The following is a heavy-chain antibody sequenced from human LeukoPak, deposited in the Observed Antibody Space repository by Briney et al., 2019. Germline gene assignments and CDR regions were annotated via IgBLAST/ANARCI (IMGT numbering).Heavy chain of an antibody. D-gene: IGHD7-27*01. Sequence: SETLSFTCTVSGGSTSSGDYYWCWIRQTPGKGLEWIGYISHIGSTYYNPSLKGRVAMPIDTSKNQFSLKLSSVTAADTAVYFCARDDLTGVFDLWGQGTLVTVSS. J-gene: IGHJ4*02. CDR3: ARDDLTGVFDL. CDR2: ISHIGST. CDR1: GGSTSSGDYY. V-gene: IGHV4-30-4*01.